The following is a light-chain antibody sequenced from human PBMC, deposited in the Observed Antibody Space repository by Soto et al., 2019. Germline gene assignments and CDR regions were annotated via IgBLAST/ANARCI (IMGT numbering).Light chain of an antibody. Sequence: DIVMTQSPDSLAVSLGERATINCKSSQSVLYSSNNKNYLAWYQQKPGQPPKLLIYWASTRESGVPDRFTGSGSGTDFTLTTSSLQAEDVAVYHCQQYYSTPPLYTFGQGTKLEIK. J-gene: IGKJ2*01. CDR3: QQYYSTPPLYT. V-gene: IGKV4-1*01. CDR1: QSVLYSSNNKNY. CDR2: WAS.